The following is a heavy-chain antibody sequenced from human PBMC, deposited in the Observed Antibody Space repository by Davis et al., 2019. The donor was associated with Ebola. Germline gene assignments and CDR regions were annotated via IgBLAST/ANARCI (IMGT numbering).Heavy chain of an antibody. J-gene: IGHJ3*02. D-gene: IGHD3-22*01. CDR1: GYTFTNYG. CDR2: INPHNGNT. V-gene: IGHV1-18*04. Sequence: ASVKVSCKASGYTFTNYGITWVRQAPGQGLEWVGWINPHNGNTNYAQNVQGRVTMTTDTSTSTAYMEVGSLRSDDTAVYYCARDPYYDSSGYYYSDAFDIWGQGTMVTVSS. CDR3: ARDPYYDSSGYYYSDAFDI.